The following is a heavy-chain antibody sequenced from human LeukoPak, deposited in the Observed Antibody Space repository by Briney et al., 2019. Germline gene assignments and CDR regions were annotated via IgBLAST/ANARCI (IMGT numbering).Heavy chain of an antibody. D-gene: IGHD6-19*01. CDR3: ASAVAGAYYYYMDV. J-gene: IGHJ6*03. CDR1: GGTFSSYA. CDR2: IIPIFGIA. Sequence: GASVKVSCKASGGTFSSYAISWVRQAPGQGLEWMGGIIPIFGIANYAQKFQGRVTITTDESTSTAYMELSSLRSEDTAVYYCASAVAGAYYYYMDVWGKGTTVTVSS. V-gene: IGHV1-69*05.